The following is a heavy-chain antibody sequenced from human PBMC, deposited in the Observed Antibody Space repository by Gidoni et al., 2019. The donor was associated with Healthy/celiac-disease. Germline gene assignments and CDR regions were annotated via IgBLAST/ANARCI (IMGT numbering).Heavy chain of an antibody. CDR3: ARDSPTGTTYYFDY. CDR1: GFTFSSYS. D-gene: IGHD1-7*01. J-gene: IGHJ4*02. V-gene: IGHV3-21*01. Sequence: EVQLVESGGGLVKPGGSLRLSCAASGFTFSSYSMNWVRQAPGKGLEWVSSISSSSSYIYYADSVKGRFTISRDNAKNSLYLQMNSLRAEDTAVYYCARDSPTGTTYYFDYWGQGTLVTVSS. CDR2: ISSSSSYI.